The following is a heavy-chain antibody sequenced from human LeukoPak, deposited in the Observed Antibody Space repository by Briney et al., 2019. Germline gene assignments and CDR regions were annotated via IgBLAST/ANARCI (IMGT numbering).Heavy chain of an antibody. CDR3: ARESITGDRDFDY. J-gene: IGHJ4*02. CDR1: GFSYSSYS. V-gene: IGHV3-48*01. CDR2: ISSGSRTI. D-gene: IGHD7-27*01. Sequence: GGSLRLSCAASGFSYSSYSMNWVRQAPGRGLEWISYISSGSRTIFYADSVKGRFTISRDNAKNSLYLLMDSLRADDTAVYYCARESITGDRDFDYWGQGTLITVSS.